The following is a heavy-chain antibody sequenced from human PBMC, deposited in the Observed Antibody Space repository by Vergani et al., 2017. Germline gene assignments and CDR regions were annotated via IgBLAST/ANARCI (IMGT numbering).Heavy chain of an antibody. D-gene: IGHD1-26*01. V-gene: IGHV4-61*02. CDR1: GDSITSDNFY. CDR2: FYSSMSY. CDR3: ARXSRFGGSYFHLAI. J-gene: IGHJ4*02. Sequence: QVELQESGPGLVKPSQTLTLTCTVSGDSITSDNFYWHWIRQSADKGLEWIGRFYSSMSYDYNVSLKSRVTMSLDTSKNQFSLQLTSVTATDTAIYYCARXSRFGGSYFHLAIWVQGALVTVSS.